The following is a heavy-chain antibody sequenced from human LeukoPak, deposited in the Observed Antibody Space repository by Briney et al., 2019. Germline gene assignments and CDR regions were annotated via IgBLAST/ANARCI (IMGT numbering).Heavy chain of an antibody. V-gene: IGHV4-39*07. D-gene: IGHD4-17*01. CDR3: ARDSATVTTVTFDY. Sequence: SETLSLTCTVSGGSISSSSYYWGWIRQPPGKGLEWIGSIYYSGSTYYNPSLKSRVTISVDTSKNQFSLKLSSVTAADTAVYYCARDSATVTTVTFDYWGQGTLVTVSS. J-gene: IGHJ4*02. CDR1: GGSISSSSYY. CDR2: IYYSGST.